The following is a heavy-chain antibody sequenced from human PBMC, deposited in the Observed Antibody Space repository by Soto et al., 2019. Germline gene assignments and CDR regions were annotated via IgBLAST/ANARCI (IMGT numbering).Heavy chain of an antibody. J-gene: IGHJ4*02. CDR3: ARDYSWVCDY. Sequence: EVQVVESGGGLVQPGGSLRLSCAASGFIFSHHSMNWVRQAPGKGLEWISYINSGSTTIAYADSVKGRFTISRDNAKNSVYLQMNSLRDEDTAVYYCARDYSWVCDYWGQGTLITVSA. V-gene: IGHV3-48*02. CDR1: GFIFSHHS. CDR2: INSGSTTI. D-gene: IGHD2-21*01.